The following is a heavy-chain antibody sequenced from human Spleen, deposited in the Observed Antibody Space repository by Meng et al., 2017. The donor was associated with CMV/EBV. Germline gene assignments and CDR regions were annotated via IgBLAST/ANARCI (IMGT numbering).Heavy chain of an antibody. Sequence: GESLKISCAASGFTFSYYWMHWVRQAPGKGLVWVLRINNDGSSTTYADSVKGRFTISRDNANNTLYLQMNSLRAEDTAVYYCVTIYAVAAMDVWGQGTTVTVSS. J-gene: IGHJ6*02. D-gene: IGHD2-15*01. V-gene: IGHV3-74*01. CDR1: GFTFSYYW. CDR3: VTIYAVAAMDV. CDR2: INNDGSST.